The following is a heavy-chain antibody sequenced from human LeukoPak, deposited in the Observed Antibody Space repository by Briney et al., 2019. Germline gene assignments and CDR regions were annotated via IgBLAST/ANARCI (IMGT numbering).Heavy chain of an antibody. Sequence: GESLKISCRGSGYSFTSYWIVWVRQMPGKGLEWMGIIYPGDCDTRYSPSFQGQVIISADKPIDTAYLRWSSLKASDTAMYYCARLAETSDYYGMDVWGQGTTVTVSS. CDR1: GYSFTSYW. CDR2: IYPGDCDT. V-gene: IGHV5-51*01. CDR3: ARLAETSDYYGMDV. J-gene: IGHJ6*02.